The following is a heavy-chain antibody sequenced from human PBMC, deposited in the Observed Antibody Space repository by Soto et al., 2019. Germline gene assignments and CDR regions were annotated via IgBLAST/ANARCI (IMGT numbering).Heavy chain of an antibody. J-gene: IGHJ3*01. Sequence: QVQLVESGGGVVQPGGSLRLSCVASGFTSRKYGMHWVRQAPGRGLEWLAVVSVDEVSTYYADSVKGRFTISRDTSRNAVYLQMNSLTPEDTAVYFCAREVEPSRTDDEYWSSFQQGAFDVWGQGTLVSVSS. CDR2: VSVDEVST. CDR1: GFTSRKYG. CDR3: AREVEPSRTDDEYWSSFQQGAFDV. D-gene: IGHD2-2*01. V-gene: IGHV3-30*03.